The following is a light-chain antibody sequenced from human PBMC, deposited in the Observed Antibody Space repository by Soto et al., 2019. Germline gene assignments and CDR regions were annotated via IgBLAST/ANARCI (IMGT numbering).Light chain of an antibody. CDR2: EVS. Sequence: QSALTQPASVSGSPGQTITISCTGSSSDVGGYNSVSWYQQHPGKGPKLMIYEVSNRPSGVSNRFSGSKSGNTASLTISGLQPEDEADYYCSSYTSRSALDYVFGTGTKLTVL. CDR3: SSYTSRSALDYV. CDR1: SSDVGGYNS. V-gene: IGLV2-14*01. J-gene: IGLJ1*01.